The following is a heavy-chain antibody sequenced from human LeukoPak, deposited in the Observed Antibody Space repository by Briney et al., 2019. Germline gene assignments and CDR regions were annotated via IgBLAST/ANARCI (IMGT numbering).Heavy chain of an antibody. Sequence: GGSLSLSCSVSVFTFSAYALHWVRPAPGGGVGYVSTIKDNGRKTYYVDSVKGRFPISRDNSRNTLSLQMSSLRLEDTAVYLCVKGSMAASGDILSSSFDYWSEGALLT. CDR2: IKDNGRKT. CDR3: VKGSMAASGDILSSSFDY. CDR1: VFTFSAYA. V-gene: IGHV3-64D*08. D-gene: IGHD6-13*01. J-gene: IGHJ4*02.